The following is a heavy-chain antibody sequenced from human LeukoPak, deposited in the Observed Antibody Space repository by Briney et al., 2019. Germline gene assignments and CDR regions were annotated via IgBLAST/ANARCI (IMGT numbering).Heavy chain of an antibody. Sequence: GGSLRLSCAASGFTFSDYYMSWIRQAPGKGLEWVSYISSSGSTIYYADSVKGRFTISRDNAKNSLYLQMDSLRVEDTAFYYCAKDNRRHYTSGPNPDSLHWGQGALVTVSS. D-gene: IGHD6-19*01. CDR1: GFTFSDYY. CDR2: ISSSGSTI. J-gene: IGHJ4*02. V-gene: IGHV3-11*01. CDR3: AKDNRRHYTSGPNPDSLH.